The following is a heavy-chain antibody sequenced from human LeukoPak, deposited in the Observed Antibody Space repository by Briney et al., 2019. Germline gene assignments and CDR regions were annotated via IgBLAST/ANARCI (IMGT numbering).Heavy chain of an antibody. CDR2: ISSSGDYI. D-gene: IGHD3-9*01. Sequence: GGSLRLSCAASGFTFSSYSMNWVRQAPGKGLEWVSSISSSGDYIYWADSVKGRFTISRDNAKSSLFLQMNSLRAEDTAVYYCARVLYFDWLDAYWGQGTLVTVSS. CDR1: GFTFSSYS. V-gene: IGHV3-21*01. CDR3: ARVLYFDWLDAY. J-gene: IGHJ4*02.